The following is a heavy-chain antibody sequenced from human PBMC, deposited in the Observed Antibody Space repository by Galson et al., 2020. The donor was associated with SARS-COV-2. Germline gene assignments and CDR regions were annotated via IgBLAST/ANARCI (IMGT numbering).Heavy chain of an antibody. J-gene: IGHJ4*02. CDR3: ARGGNIVAKPLDN. CDR1: GYTFIDFY. CDR2: INPGSGGA. D-gene: IGHD5-12*01. Sequence: ASVKVSCKASGYTFIDFYIHWLRQAPGQGLEWLGWINPGSGGAYYALDFQGRVTMTRDTSITTAYMELTRLNFDDTAVYFCARGGNIVAKPLDNWGQGTLVTVSA. V-gene: IGHV1-2*02.